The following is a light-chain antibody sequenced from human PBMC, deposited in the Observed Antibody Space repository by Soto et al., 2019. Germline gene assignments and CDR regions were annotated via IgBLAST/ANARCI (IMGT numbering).Light chain of an antibody. CDR2: DAS. CDR1: QTVSINY. CDR3: RQYNNWCTRT. Sequence: EFVLAHSPDTLSLSPCERATLSSSASQTVSINYLAWYEQKPRRAPRLLIYDASCRATAIPDRFSGGGSGKDFSILISRVEAEDFAVYYCRQYNNWCTRTFGQGTKVDIK. J-gene: IGKJ1*01. V-gene: IGKV3D-20*02.